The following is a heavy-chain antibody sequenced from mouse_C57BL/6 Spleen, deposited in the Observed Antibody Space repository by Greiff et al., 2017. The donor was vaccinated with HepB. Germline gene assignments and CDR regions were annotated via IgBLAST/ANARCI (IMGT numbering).Heavy chain of an antibody. CDR1: GYAFSSSW. J-gene: IGHJ3*01. D-gene: IGHD1-1*01. CDR3: ARDGGYGIAWFAY. CDR2: IYPGDGDT. Sequence: QVQLKQSGPELVKPGASVKISCKASGYAFSSSWMNWVKQRPGKGLEWIGRIYPGDGDTNYNGKFKGKATLTADKSSSTAYMQLSSLTSEDSAVYCCARDGGYGIAWFAYWGQGTLVTVSA. V-gene: IGHV1-82*01.